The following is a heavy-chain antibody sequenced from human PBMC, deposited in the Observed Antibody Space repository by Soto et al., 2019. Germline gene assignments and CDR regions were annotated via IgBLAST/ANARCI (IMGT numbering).Heavy chain of an antibody. CDR2: MNPNSGNT. CDR3: ARESPYYYDSSGLYGY. V-gene: IGHV1-8*01. J-gene: IGHJ4*02. D-gene: IGHD3-22*01. CDR1: GYTFTSYD. Sequence: VSFKASGYTFTSYDINWVRQATGQGLEWMGWMNPNSGNTGYAQKFQGRVTMTRNTSISTAYMELSSLRSEDTAVYYCARESPYYYDSSGLYGYWGQGTLVTVSA.